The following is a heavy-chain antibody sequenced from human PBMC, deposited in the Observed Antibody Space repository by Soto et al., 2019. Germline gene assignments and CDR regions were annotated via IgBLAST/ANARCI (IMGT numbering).Heavy chain of an antibody. CDR3: VKNSGWFNT. Sequence: GGSLRLSCAASGFMFSTTDMSWVRQAPGKGLEWLTTIEGSGEITYYADSVKGRFTISRDNSKSTVYLQMDSLTDDYTAVYFCVKNSGWFNTWGQGTPVTVSS. CDR1: GFMFSTTD. J-gene: IGHJ5*02. V-gene: IGHV3-23*01. D-gene: IGHD3-10*01. CDR2: IEGSGEIT.